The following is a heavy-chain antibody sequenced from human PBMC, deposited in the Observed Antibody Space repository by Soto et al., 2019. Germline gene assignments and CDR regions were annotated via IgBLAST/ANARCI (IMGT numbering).Heavy chain of an antibody. CDR3: ARDHPGSSSFGGMDV. Sequence: GGSLRLSCAASGFTFSSYDMHWVRQATGKGLEWVSTIGTAGDTYYPGSVKGRFTISRENAKNSLYLQMNSLRAGDTAVYYCARDHPGSSSFGGMDVWGQGTTVTVSS. CDR1: GFTFSSYD. J-gene: IGHJ6*02. CDR2: IGTAGDT. D-gene: IGHD6-13*01. V-gene: IGHV3-13*04.